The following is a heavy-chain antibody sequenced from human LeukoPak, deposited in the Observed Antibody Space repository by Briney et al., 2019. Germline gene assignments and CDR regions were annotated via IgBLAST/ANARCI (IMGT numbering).Heavy chain of an antibody. CDR1: GFTLSSYW. J-gene: IGHJ6*04. CDR2: FYSDGSRT. D-gene: IGHD3-3*01. V-gene: IGHV3-74*01. CDR3: ARGFWSGYPPDV. Sequence: GGSLRLSCAGSGFTLSSYWMHWVRQAPGKGLVWVSRFYSDGSRTNYADSVKGRFTISGDNAKNTQYLQMNSLRVEDTAVYYCARGFWSGYPPDVWGKGTTVTVSS.